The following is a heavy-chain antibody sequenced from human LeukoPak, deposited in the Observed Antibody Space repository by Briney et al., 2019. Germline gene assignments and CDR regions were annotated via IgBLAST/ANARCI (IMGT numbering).Heavy chain of an antibody. Sequence: SVKVSCKASGYTFTGYYMHWVRQAPGQGLEWMGRINPDSGGTNYAQKFQGRVTMTRDTSISTAYMELSRLRSDDTAVYYCARLSVDTAMVAAFDIWGQGTMVTVSS. CDR2: INPDSGGT. J-gene: IGHJ3*02. CDR3: ARLSVDTAMVAAFDI. D-gene: IGHD5-18*01. CDR1: GYTFTGYY. V-gene: IGHV1-2*06.